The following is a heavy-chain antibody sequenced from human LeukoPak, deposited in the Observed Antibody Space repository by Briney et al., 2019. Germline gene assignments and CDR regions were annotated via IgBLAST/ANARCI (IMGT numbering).Heavy chain of an antibody. J-gene: IGHJ5*02. CDR3: ARDRVLAKGFAAAGARFDP. CDR2: IHYSGST. Sequence: SETLSLTCTVSGGSISSSSYYWGWIRQPPGKGLEWIGTIHYSGSTYYNPSLKSRVTISVHTSKIRFSLKLSSVTAADTAVYYCARDRVLAKGFAAAGARFDPRGQGTLVTVSS. D-gene: IGHD6-13*01. CDR1: GGSISSSSYY. V-gene: IGHV4-39*07.